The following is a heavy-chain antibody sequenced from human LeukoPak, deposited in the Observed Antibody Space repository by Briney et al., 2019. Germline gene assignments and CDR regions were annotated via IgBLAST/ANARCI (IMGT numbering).Heavy chain of an antibody. J-gene: IGHJ5*02. D-gene: IGHD3-22*01. V-gene: IGHV3-20*01. Sequence: GGSLRLSCAASGFTFDDYAMHWVRQVPGKGLEWVAGINWNGGSTDYAASMKGRFTISRDNAKNSLYLQMNSLRVEDTALYHCARDYYSDTTGPHGRFDPWGQGTQVIVSS. CDR2: INWNGGST. CDR3: ARDYYSDTTGPHGRFDP. CDR1: GFTFDDYA.